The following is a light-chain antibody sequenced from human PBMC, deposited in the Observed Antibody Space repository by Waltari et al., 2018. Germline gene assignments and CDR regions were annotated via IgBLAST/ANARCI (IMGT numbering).Light chain of an antibody. V-gene: IGLV2-14*01. Sequence: QSALTQPASVSGSPGQSITISCTGTRRSFVSWYQQNPGKAPKLLIYEVSSRPSGVSDRFSGSKSGNTASLTISGLQAEDEAAYHCSSYTGTSTHMVFGGGTQVTVL. CDR1: RRSF. CDR3: SSYTGTSTHMV. J-gene: IGLJ2*01. CDR2: EVS.